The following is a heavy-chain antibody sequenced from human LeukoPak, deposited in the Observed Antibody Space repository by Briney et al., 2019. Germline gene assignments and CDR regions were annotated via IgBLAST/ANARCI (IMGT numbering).Heavy chain of an antibody. CDR3: ARPREQWLGNDAFDM. D-gene: IGHD6-19*01. CDR1: GGSISSGGYY. V-gene: IGHV4-31*03. Sequence: PSQTLSLTCTVSGGSISSGGYYWSWIRQHPGKGLEWIGYIYYSGSTYYNPSLKSRVTISVDTSKNQFSLKLSSVTAADTAVYYCARPREQWLGNDAFDMWGQGTMVTVSS. CDR2: IYYSGST. J-gene: IGHJ3*02.